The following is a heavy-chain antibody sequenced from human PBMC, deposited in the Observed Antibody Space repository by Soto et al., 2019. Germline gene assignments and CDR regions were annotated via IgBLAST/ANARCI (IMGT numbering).Heavy chain of an antibody. D-gene: IGHD3-10*01. CDR3: ARDRSYYSDY. CDR1: GYTITIYA. J-gene: IGHJ4*02. CDR2: ISAYNGNT. Sequence: ASVKVSCKATGYTITIYARIWVRQAPGQGLEWMGWISAYNGNTNYAQKLQGRVTMTTDTSTSTAYMELRSLRSDDTAVYYCARDRSYYSDYWGQGTLVTVSS. V-gene: IGHV1-18*01.